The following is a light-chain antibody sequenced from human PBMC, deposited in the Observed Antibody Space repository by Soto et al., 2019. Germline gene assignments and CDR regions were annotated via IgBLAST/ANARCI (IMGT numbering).Light chain of an antibody. Sequence: DIQMTQSPATLSASVGDSVTITCRASQSISNWLAWYQLRPGQAPKLLIHEASNLHSGVSSRFSGSGSGTDFTLTITSLQPEDFATYYCQQYKSYWTFGQGTKVDIK. CDR2: EAS. CDR3: QQYKSYWT. CDR1: QSISNW. J-gene: IGKJ1*01. V-gene: IGKV1-5*03.